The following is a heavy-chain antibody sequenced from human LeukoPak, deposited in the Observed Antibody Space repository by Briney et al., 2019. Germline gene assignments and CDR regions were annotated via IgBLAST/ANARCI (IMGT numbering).Heavy chain of an antibody. CDR3: ARVGAAMVRGVILYYFDY. V-gene: IGHV1-8*03. CDR2: MNPNSGNT. Sequence: ASVKVSCKASGYTFTRYDINWVRQATGQGLEWMGWMNPNSGNTGYAQKFQGRVTITRNTSISTAYMGLSSLRSEDTAVYYCARVGAAMVRGVILYYFDYWGQGTLVTVSS. CDR1: GYTFTRYD. J-gene: IGHJ4*02. D-gene: IGHD3-10*01.